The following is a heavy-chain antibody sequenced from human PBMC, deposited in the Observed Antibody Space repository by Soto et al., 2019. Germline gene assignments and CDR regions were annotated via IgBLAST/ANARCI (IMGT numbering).Heavy chain of an antibody. V-gene: IGHV1-8*01. Sequence: QVQLVQSGAEVKKPGASVKVSRKASGYTFTSYDINWVRQATGHGLEWMGWMNPNSGNTGYAQKFQGRVTMTRNTSISKAYMELSSLRSEDTAVYYCARVKIHDWIDFDYWGQGTLVTVSS. CDR1: GYTFTSYD. CDR3: ARVKIHDWIDFDY. D-gene: IGHD3-3*01. J-gene: IGHJ4*02. CDR2: MNPNSGNT.